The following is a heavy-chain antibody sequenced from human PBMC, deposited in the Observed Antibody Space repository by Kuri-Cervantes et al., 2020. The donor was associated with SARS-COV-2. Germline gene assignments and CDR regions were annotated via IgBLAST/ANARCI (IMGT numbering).Heavy chain of an antibody. V-gene: IGHV1-18*01. J-gene: IGHJ6*03. CDR1: GYTFTSYG. Sequence: ASVKVSCKASGYTFTSYGISWVRQAPGQGLEWMGWISAYNGNTNYAQKLQGRVTMTTDTSTRTAYMELRSLRSDDTAVYYCAREMGSWYVPLRTYYYYYMDVWGKGTTVTVSS. D-gene: IGHD6-13*01. CDR3: AREMGSWYVPLRTYYYYYMDV. CDR2: ISAYNGNT.